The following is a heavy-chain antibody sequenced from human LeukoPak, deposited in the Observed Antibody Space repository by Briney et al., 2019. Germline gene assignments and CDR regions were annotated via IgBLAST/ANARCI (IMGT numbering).Heavy chain of an antibody. V-gene: IGHV1-8*01. D-gene: IGHD3-16*02. CDR1: GYTFTSYD. J-gene: IGHJ6*02. CDR2: MNPNSGNT. Sequence: ASVTVSFTASGYTFTSYDINWVRQATGQGLEWMGWMNPNSGNTGYAQKFQGRVTMTRNTSISTAYMELSSLRSEDTAVYYCARGRVIDYYYYYGMDVWGQGTTVTVSS. CDR3: ARGRVIDYYYYYGMDV.